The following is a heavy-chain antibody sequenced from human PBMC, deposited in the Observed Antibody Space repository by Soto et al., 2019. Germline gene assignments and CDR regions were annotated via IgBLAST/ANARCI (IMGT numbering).Heavy chain of an antibody. D-gene: IGHD2-8*02. CDR3: ARDKITGLFDY. J-gene: IGHJ4*02. Sequence: SETLSLTCTVSGGSISSSSYYWGWIRQPPGKVLEWIGSIFYTGSTYHNPSLKSRVTISVDTSKNQFSLRLSSVTAADTAVYYCARDKITGLFDYWGQGTLVTVSS. CDR1: GGSISSSSYY. CDR2: IFYTGST. V-gene: IGHV4-39*07.